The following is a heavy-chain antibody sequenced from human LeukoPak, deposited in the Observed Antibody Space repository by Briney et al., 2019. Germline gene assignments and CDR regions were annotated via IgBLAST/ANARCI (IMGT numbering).Heavy chain of an antibody. CDR3: ARDYLVVPAAMWWFDP. V-gene: IGHV3-21*01. Sequence: GGSLRLSCAASGFTFSSYSMNWVRQAPGKGLEWVSSISSSGSNMFYADSVKGRFTVSRDNAKNSLYLQMNSLRAEDTALYYCARDYLVVPAAMWWFDPRGHGTLVTVSS. D-gene: IGHD2-2*01. CDR1: GFTFSSYS. CDR2: ISSSGSNM. J-gene: IGHJ5*02.